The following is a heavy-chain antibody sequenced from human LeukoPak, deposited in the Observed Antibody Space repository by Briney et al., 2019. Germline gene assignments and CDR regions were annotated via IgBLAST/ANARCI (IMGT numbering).Heavy chain of an antibody. CDR1: GGSISSYY. Sequence: PSETLSLTCTVSGGSISSYYWSWIRQPPGKGLEWIGYIYYSGSTNYNPSLKSRVTISVDTSKNQFSLKLSSVTAADTAVYYCARVWFGELSQWFDPRGQGTLVTVSS. D-gene: IGHD3-10*01. V-gene: IGHV4-59*01. CDR2: IYYSGST. J-gene: IGHJ5*02. CDR3: ARVWFGELSQWFDP.